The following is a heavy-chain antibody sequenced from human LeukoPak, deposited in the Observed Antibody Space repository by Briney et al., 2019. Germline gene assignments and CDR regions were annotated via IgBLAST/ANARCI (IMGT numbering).Heavy chain of an antibody. V-gene: IGHV4-38-2*01. CDR3: ARRVVSPLITDNVVVPAAISYFDY. D-gene: IGHD2-2*01. CDR2: IYHSGST. Sequence: PSETLSLTCAVSGYSISSGYYWGWIRQPPGKGLEWIGSIYHSGSTYYNPSLKSRVTISVDTSKNQFSLKLSSVTAADTAVYYCARRVVSPLITDNVVVPAAISYFDYWGQGTLVTVSS. J-gene: IGHJ4*02. CDR1: GYSISSGYY.